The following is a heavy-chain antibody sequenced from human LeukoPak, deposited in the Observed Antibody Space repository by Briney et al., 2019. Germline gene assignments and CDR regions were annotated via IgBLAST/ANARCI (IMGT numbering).Heavy chain of an antibody. V-gene: IGHV1-18*01. Sequence: ASVKVSCTASGYTFTSYGISWVRRAPGQGLGWMGWISAYNGNANYAQKLQGRITMTTDTSTSTAYMKLRSLRSDDTAVYYCANSGDLDAFDIYDQGTMVTVSS. CDR1: GYTFTSYG. CDR2: ISAYNGNA. CDR3: ANSGDLDAFDI. J-gene: IGHJ3*02. D-gene: IGHD7-27*01.